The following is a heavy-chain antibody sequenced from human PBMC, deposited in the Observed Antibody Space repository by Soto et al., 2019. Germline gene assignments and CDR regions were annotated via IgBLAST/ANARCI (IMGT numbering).Heavy chain of an antibody. D-gene: IGHD1-26*01. CDR3: AKVEWERWPNLIYYFDY. V-gene: IGHV3-23*01. CDR1: GFTFSSYA. J-gene: IGHJ4*02. CDR2: ISGSGGST. Sequence: PGGSLRLSCAASGFTFSSYAMSWVRQAPGKGLEWVSAISGSGGSTYYADSVKGRFTISRDNSKNTLYLQMNSLRAEDTAVYYCAKVEWERWPNLIYYFDYWGQGTLVTVSS.